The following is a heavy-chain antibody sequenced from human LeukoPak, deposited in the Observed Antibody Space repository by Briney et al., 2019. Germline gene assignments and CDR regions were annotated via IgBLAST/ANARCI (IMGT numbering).Heavy chain of an antibody. V-gene: IGHV3-30*04. J-gene: IGHJ4*02. D-gene: IGHD3-22*01. CDR1: GFTFSSYA. CDR2: ISYDGSNK. CDR3: ARDSIASSGYYCVRPPTSFDY. Sequence: GRSLRLSCAASGFTFSSYAMHWVRQAPGKGLEWVAVISYDGSNKYYADSVKGRFTISRDNSKNTLYLQMNSLRAEDTAVYYCARDSIASSGYYCVRPPTSFDYWGQGTLVTVSS.